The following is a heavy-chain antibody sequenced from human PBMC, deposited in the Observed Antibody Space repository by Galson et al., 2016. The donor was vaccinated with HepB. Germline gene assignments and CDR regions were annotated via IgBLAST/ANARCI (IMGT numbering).Heavy chain of an antibody. CDR1: GGSISSSNW. V-gene: IGHV4-4*02. D-gene: IGHD3-16*01. Sequence: SETLSLTCGVSGGSISSSNWWSWVRQPPGKGLEWIGEIYHSGSTNYNPSLKSRVSISVDKARNQFSLKLTSVTAADTALYYCARPSLGVFDVWGQGTLVTVST. CDR2: IYHSGST. J-gene: IGHJ3*01. CDR3: ARPSLGVFDV.